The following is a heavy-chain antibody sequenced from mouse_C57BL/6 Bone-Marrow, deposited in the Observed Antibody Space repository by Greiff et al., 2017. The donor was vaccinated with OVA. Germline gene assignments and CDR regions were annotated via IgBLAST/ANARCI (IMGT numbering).Heavy chain of an antibody. D-gene: IGHD1-1*01. CDR2: IYPRSGNT. Sequence: VKLMKSGAELARPGASVKLSCKASGYTFTSYGISWVKQRTGQGLEWIGEIYPRSGNTYYNEKFKGKATLTADKSSSTAYMELRSLTSEDSAVYFCARFPHYYGSSYYYFDYWGQGTTLTVSS. J-gene: IGHJ2*01. CDR1: GYTFTSYG. CDR3: ARFPHYYGSSYYYFDY. V-gene: IGHV1-81*01.